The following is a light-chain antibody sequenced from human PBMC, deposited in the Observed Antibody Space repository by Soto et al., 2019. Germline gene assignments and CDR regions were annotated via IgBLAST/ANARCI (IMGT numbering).Light chain of an antibody. CDR1: QSVSNNY. CDR3: QQYGSSPLT. CDR2: GAS. Sequence: FTQALFTLSLSPGERAPLPGRASQSVSNNYLAWYQQKPGQAPRLLIYGASNRATGIPDRFSGSGSGTDFTLTISRLEPEDFAVYYCQQYGSSPLTFGQGTRLEIK. J-gene: IGKJ5*01. V-gene: IGKV3-20*01.